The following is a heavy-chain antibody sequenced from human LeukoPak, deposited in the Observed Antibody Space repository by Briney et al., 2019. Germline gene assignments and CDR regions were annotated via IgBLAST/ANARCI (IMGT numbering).Heavy chain of an antibody. J-gene: IGHJ6*03. CDR3: ARIPAGVATRRGKWYHYYYYMDV. D-gene: IGHD2-15*01. V-gene: IGHV3-7*01. Sequence: GGSLRLSCVASRFTFSVYWVSWVRQAPGKGLEWVANIKQDGSEKYYVDSVKGRFSISRDNAKNSLYLQMNSLRADDTAIYYCARIPAGVATRRGKWYHYYYYMDVWGKGTTVTVSS. CDR1: RFTFSVYW. CDR2: IKQDGSEK.